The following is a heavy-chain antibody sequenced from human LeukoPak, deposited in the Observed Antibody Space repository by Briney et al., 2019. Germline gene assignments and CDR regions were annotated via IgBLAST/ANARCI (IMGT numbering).Heavy chain of an antibody. CDR2: IRVYNGDT. V-gene: IGHV1-18*01. J-gene: IGHJ4*02. CDR1: GYTFTSYG. D-gene: IGHD2-2*03. Sequence: GASVKVSCKASGYTFTSYGISWVRQVPGQGLEWMGWIRVYNGDTNYAQKLQGRVTMTTDTSTSTAYMELRSLRSDDTAVYYCATGYCSSTNCRIDYWGQGTLVSVSS. CDR3: ATGYCSSTNCRIDY.